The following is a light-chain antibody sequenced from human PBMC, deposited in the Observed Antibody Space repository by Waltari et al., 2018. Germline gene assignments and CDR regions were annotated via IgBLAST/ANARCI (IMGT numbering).Light chain of an antibody. Sequence: QSALTQPRSVSGSPGQSVTVPCTGTSSDVGNYSFSSWYQHHPGKAPKLMIFDVSKRPSGVPDRFSGSKSGNTASLTISGLQAEDEADYYCCSYAGTFTFYVFGTGTKVTVL. CDR3: CSYAGTFTFYV. V-gene: IGLV2-11*01. J-gene: IGLJ1*01. CDR2: DVS. CDR1: SSDVGNYSF.